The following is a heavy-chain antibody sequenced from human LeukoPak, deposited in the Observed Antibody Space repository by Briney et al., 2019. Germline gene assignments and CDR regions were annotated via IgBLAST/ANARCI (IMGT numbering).Heavy chain of an antibody. Sequence: ASVTVSCKASGYTFTSYGISWVRQGPGQGHEWMGWISAYNGNTNYAQKLQGRVTMTTDTSTSTAYMELRSLRSDDTAVYYCARGGRDYSGSYKRNWFDPWGQGTLVTVSS. CDR1: GYTFTSYG. CDR3: ARGGRDYSGSYKRNWFDP. V-gene: IGHV1-18*01. CDR2: ISAYNGNT. J-gene: IGHJ5*02. D-gene: IGHD1-26*01.